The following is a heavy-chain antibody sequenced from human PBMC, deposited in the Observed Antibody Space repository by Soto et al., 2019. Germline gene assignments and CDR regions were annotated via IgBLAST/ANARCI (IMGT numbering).Heavy chain of an antibody. D-gene: IGHD1-1*01. V-gene: IGHV3-53*01. CDR2: IYSGGST. CDR3: ARAFNWNDAYFDY. CDR1: GLTVSNNY. Sequence: EVHLVESGGGLIQPGGSLRLSCAASGLTVSNNYMSWVRQAPGKGLEWVSIIYSGGSTYYADSVTGRFTISRDNSKNTLYLQMDRLRAEDTAVYYCARAFNWNDAYFDYWGQGTLVTVSS. J-gene: IGHJ4*02.